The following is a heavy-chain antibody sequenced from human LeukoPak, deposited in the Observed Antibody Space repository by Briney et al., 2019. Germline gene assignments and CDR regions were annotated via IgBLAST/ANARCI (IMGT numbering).Heavy chain of an antibody. CDR1: GGSISSYY. V-gene: IGHV4-59*08. CDR2: IYYSGST. J-gene: IGHJ4*02. Sequence: SETLSLTCTVSGGSISSYYWSWIRQPPGKGLEWIGYIYYSGSTNYNPSLKSRVTISVDTSKNQFSLKPSSVTAADTAVYYCAGLRYFDWLPDYWGQGTLVTVSS. CDR3: AGLRYFDWLPDY. D-gene: IGHD3-9*01.